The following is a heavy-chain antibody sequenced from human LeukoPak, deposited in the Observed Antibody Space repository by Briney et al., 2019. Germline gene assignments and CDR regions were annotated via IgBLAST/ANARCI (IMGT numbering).Heavy chain of an antibody. J-gene: IGHJ4*02. CDR2: MYTSGNT. Sequence: SSETLSLTCTVSGGSLSSYYWSWIRQPAGKGLEWIGRMYTSGNTNYNPSLKSRATISVDTSKNQFSLELSSVTAADTAVYYCARVPTVTFFDYWGQGTLVTVSS. V-gene: IGHV4-4*07. CDR3: ARVPTVTFFDY. CDR1: GGSLSSYY. D-gene: IGHD4-17*01.